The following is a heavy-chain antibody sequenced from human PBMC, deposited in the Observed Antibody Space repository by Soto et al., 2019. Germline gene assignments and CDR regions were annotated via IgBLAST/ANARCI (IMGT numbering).Heavy chain of an antibody. J-gene: IGHJ5*02. D-gene: IGHD3-3*01. V-gene: IGHV2-5*02. CDR1: GFSLSTSGVG. CDR3: AHSNGGWSGASGYNWFDP. CDR2: IYWDDDR. Sequence: QITLKESGPTLVKPTQTLTLTYTFSGFSLSTSGVGVGWIRQPPGKALEWLALIYWDDDRRYSPSLKSRLTITKDTSKNQVVLTMTNMDPVDTATYYCAHSNGGWSGASGYNWFDPWGQGTLVTVSS.